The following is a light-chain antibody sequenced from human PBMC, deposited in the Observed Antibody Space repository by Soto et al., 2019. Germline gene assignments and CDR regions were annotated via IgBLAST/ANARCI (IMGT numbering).Light chain of an antibody. V-gene: IGKV3-15*01. CDR3: QQYNNWPPWT. CDR1: QSVSSN. CDR2: DAS. Sequence: EIVMTQSPATLSVSPGERATLSCRASQSVSSNLAWYQQKPGQAPRLLIYDASTRATSTPARFSGSGSGTEFTLTISSLQSEDFAVYYCQQYNNWPPWTFGQGTKVEIK. J-gene: IGKJ1*01.